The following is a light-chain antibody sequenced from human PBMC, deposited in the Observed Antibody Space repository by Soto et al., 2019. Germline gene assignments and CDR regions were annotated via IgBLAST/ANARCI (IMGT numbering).Light chain of an antibody. V-gene: IGLV2-14*01. J-gene: IGLJ3*02. Sequence: QSVLTQPASVSGSAGQSITISCSGTMRDVGAYNLVSWYQQHPGKAPKLIIYEVRNRPSGIPSRFSGSRSGNTASLTISGLQPEDEGDYYCSSYTARSTLVFGGGTKLTVL. CDR3: SSYTARSTLV. CDR1: MRDVGAYNL. CDR2: EVR.